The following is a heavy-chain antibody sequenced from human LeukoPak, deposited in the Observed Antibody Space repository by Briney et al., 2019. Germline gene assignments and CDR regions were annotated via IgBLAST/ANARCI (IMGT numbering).Heavy chain of an antibody. CDR2: ISYDGSNK. Sequence: GRSLRLSCAASGFTFSSYAMHWVRQAPGKGLEWVAVISYDGSNKYYADSVKGRFTISRDNSKNTLYLQMNSLRAEDTAVYYCARDLSYSSSSPGWGYWGQGTLVTVSS. V-gene: IGHV3-30-3*01. CDR3: ARDLSYSSSSPGWGY. CDR1: GFTFSSYA. J-gene: IGHJ4*02. D-gene: IGHD6-6*01.